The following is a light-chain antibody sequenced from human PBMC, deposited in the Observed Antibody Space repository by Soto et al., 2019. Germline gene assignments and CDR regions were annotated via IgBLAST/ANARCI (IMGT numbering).Light chain of an antibody. J-gene: IGKJ1*01. Sequence: VMTQSPLSLPVTPGEPASISCRSSQSLLHSNGYDYLDWYLQKPGQSPQLLIYLGSNRASGVAARFRGSGSGTDFTLKISRVEADDVGVYYCMQALKSPATFGQGTQVEIK. V-gene: IGKV2-28*01. CDR2: LGS. CDR1: QSLLHSNGYDY. CDR3: MQALKSPAT.